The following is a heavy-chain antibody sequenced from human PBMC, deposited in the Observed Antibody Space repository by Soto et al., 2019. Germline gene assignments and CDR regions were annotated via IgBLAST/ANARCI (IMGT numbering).Heavy chain of an antibody. V-gene: IGHV3-15*01. J-gene: IGHJ4*02. D-gene: IGHD4-17*01. Sequence: PGGSLRLSCAASGFTFSNAWMSWVRQAPGKGLEWVGRIKSKTDGGTTDYAAPVKGRFTISRDDSKNTLYLQMNSLKTEDTAVYYCTTSFAFYGDYVVDYWGQGTLVTVSS. CDR3: TTSFAFYGDYVVDY. CDR2: IKSKTDGGTT. CDR1: GFTFSNAW.